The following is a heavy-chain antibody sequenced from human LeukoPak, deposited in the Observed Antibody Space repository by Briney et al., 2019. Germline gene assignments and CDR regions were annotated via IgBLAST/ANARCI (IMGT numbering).Heavy chain of an antibody. CDR3: AKDRIAVGPVLAY. V-gene: IGHV3-30*18. D-gene: IGHD6-19*01. CDR1: GFTFSSYG. CDR2: ISYDGSNK. Sequence: PGRSLRLSCAASGFTFSSYGMHWVRQAPGKGLEWVAVISYDGSNKYYADSVKGRFTISRDNSKNTLYLQMNSLRAEDTAVYYCAKDRIAVGPVLAYWGQGTLVTVSS. J-gene: IGHJ4*02.